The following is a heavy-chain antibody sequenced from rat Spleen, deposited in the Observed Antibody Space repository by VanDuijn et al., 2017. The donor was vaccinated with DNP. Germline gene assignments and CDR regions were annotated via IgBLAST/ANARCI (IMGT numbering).Heavy chain of an antibody. V-gene: IGHV5-20*01. CDR2: ITYDGVCT. D-gene: IGHD1-1*01. J-gene: IGHJ2*01. Sequence: EVQLMESGGGLVQPGRSLKLSCAGSGFTFSDYYMAWVRQAPAKGLEWVASITYDGVCTYYRDSVKGRFTISRDNAKSTLYLQMDSLRSEETATYYCARAGVQWYYFDCWGQGVMVTVSS. CDR1: GFTFSDYY. CDR3: ARAGVQWYYFDC.